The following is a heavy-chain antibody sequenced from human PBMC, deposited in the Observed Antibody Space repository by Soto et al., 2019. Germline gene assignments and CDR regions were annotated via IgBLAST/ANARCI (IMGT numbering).Heavy chain of an antibody. CDR3: ARDRSIAAAGRGDYYYMDV. Sequence: QVQLVESGGGVVQPGRSLRLSCAASGFTFSSYGMHWVRQAPGKGLEWVAVIWYDGSNKYYADSVKGRFTISRDNSKNPLYLQMNRLRAEDTAVYYCARDRSIAAAGRGDYYYMDVWGKGTTVTVSS. CDR2: IWYDGSNK. J-gene: IGHJ6*03. D-gene: IGHD6-13*01. CDR1: GFTFSSYG. V-gene: IGHV3-33*01.